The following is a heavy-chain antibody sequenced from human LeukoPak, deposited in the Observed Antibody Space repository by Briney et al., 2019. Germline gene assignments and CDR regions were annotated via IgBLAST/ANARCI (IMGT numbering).Heavy chain of an antibody. CDR3: ARVNYFDSSGYYYPDY. V-gene: IGHV4-59*01. D-gene: IGHD3-22*01. Sequence: SETLSLTCTVSGGSISSYYWSWIRQPPGKGLEWIGYIYYSGSTNYNPSLKSRVTISLDTSKNQFSLKLNSVSAADTAVYYCARVNYFDSSGYYYPDYWGQGTLVTVSS. J-gene: IGHJ4*02. CDR1: GGSISSYY. CDR2: IYYSGST.